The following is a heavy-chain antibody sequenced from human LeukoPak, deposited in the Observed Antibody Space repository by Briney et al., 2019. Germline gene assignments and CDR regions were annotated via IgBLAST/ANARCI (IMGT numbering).Heavy chain of an antibody. J-gene: IGHJ3*02. Sequence: SETLSLTCTVSGGSISSYYWSWIRQPPGKGLQWIGYLYYSGSTNYNPSLKSRVTISVDTSKNQFSLKLSSVTAADTAVYYCARAWSLYGDLNHGAFDIWGQGTMVTVSS. V-gene: IGHV4-59*01. D-gene: IGHD4-17*01. CDR2: LYYSGST. CDR1: GGSISSYY. CDR3: ARAWSLYGDLNHGAFDI.